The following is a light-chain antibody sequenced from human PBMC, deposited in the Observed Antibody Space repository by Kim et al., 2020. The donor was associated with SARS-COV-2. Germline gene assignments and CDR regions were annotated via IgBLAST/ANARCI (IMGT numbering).Light chain of an antibody. J-gene: IGKJ5*01. CDR2: AAS. Sequence: DIQMTQSPSSLSASVGDRVTISCRASQNIKYSLNWYQQRLGEAPKLLIYAASSLQSGVPFRFSGSGSGTDFTLTINSLQPEDFATYYCQQSYRTLITFGQGTRLEIK. CDR1: QNIKYS. CDR3: QQSYRTLIT. V-gene: IGKV1-39*01.